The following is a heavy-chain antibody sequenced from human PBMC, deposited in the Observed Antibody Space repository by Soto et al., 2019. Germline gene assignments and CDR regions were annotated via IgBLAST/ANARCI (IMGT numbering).Heavy chain of an antibody. D-gene: IGHD1-26*01. CDR2: IYPGDSDT. V-gene: IGHV5-51*01. CDR1: GYSFISYW. Sequence: GESLKISCKGFGYSFISYWIAWVRQMPGQCLEWMGIIYPGDSDTRYSPSFQGQVTISADRSTGTAYLQWNFLKASDTATYYCARRETSGSYYYSYYGMDVWGQGTTVTVSS. J-gene: IGHJ6*02. CDR3: ARRETSGSYYYSYYGMDV.